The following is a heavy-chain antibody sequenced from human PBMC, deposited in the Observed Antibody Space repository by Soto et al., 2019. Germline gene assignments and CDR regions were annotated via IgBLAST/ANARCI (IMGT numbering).Heavy chain of an antibody. Sequence: VKVSCKASGFTFTSSAVQWVRQARGQRLEWIGWIVVGSGNTNYAQKFQERVTITRDMSTSTAYMELSSLRSEDTAVYYCAADNPNSSGWYPNAFDIWGQGTMVTVSS. CDR1: GFTFTSSA. D-gene: IGHD6-19*01. V-gene: IGHV1-58*01. CDR2: IVVGSGNT. J-gene: IGHJ3*02. CDR3: AADNPNSSGWYPNAFDI.